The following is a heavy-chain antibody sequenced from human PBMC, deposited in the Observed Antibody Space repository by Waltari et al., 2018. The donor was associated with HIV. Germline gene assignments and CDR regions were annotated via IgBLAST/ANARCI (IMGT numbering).Heavy chain of an antibody. J-gene: IGHJ6*02. Sequence: QVQLQQWGAGLLKPSETLSLTCAVYGGSFSGYYWSWIRQPPGKGLEWIGEINHSGSTNDNRSLEMRVSISVDTSKNQFSLKLSSVTASDTAVYYWARVTGFWGMDVWGQGTTVTVAS. CDR1: GGSFSGYY. V-gene: IGHV4-34*01. CDR3: ARVTGFWGMDV. CDR2: INHSGST.